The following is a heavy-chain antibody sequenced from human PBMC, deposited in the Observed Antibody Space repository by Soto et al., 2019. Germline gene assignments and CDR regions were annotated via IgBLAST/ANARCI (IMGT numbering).Heavy chain of an antibody. J-gene: IGHJ1*01. CDR3: AQAGSGSAFND. V-gene: IGHV3-66*01. D-gene: IGHD6-19*01. Sequence: EVQVVESGGGLVQPGGSLRLSCAASGFYVSSNYMSWVRPAPAKGLEWGSVLYSGGSTYYADSVKGRFTISRDNCKNTLNVQMNSRRGDVTVMYDCAQAGSGSAFNDSGQSTKVIV. CDR1: GFYVSSNY. CDR2: LYSGGST.